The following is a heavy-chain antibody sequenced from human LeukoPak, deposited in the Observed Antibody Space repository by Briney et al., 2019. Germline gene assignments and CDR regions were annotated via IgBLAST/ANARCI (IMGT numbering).Heavy chain of an antibody. CDR3: ARQAFYYGQPDYYFDY. D-gene: IGHD3-10*01. Sequence: GESLKISCKASGYRFSNYWIGWVRQMPGKGLEWMGIIYPGDSDTRYSPSFQGQVTISADKSISTAYLQWSSLKASDTAMYYCARQAFYYGQPDYYFDYWGQGTLVTVSS. CDR2: IYPGDSDT. V-gene: IGHV5-51*01. CDR1: GYRFSNYW. J-gene: IGHJ4*02.